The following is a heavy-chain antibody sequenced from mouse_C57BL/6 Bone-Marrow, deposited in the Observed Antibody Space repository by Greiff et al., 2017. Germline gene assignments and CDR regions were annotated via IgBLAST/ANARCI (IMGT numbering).Heavy chain of an antibody. CDR2: INPSSGYT. Sequence: QVQLKQSGAELARPGASVKMSCKASGYTFTSYTMHWVKQRPGQGLEWIGYINPSSGYTKYKQKFKDKATLTADKSSSPAYMQLSSLTSEDSAVYYCARARFAYWGQGTLVTVSA. V-gene: IGHV1-4*01. J-gene: IGHJ3*01. CDR1: GYTFTSYT. CDR3: ARARFAY.